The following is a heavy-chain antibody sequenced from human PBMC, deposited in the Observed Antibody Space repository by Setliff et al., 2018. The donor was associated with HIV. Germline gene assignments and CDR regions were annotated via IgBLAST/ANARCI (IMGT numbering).Heavy chain of an antibody. CDR2: IYTSGST. CDR3: ARDGYSYGVGREGDY. J-gene: IGHJ4*02. CDR1: GGSMSSGSYF. V-gene: IGHV4-61*02. D-gene: IGHD5-18*01. Sequence: SETLSLTCTVSGGSMSSGSYFWSWIRQPAGKGLEWIGRIYTSGSTNYNPSLKSRVTISVDTSKNQFSLKLSSVTAADTAVYYCARDGYSYGVGREGDYWGQGTLVTVSS.